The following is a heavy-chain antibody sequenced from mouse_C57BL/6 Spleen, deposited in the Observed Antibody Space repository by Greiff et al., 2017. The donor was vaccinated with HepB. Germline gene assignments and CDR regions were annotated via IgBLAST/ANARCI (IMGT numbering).Heavy chain of an antibody. Sequence: EVKLMESEGGLVQPGSSMKLSCTASGFTFSDYYMAWVRQVPEKGLEWVANINYDGSSTYYLDSLKSRFIISRDNAKNILYLQMSSLKSEDTATYYCARGSSYGSWFAYWGQGTLVTVSA. D-gene: IGHD1-1*01. J-gene: IGHJ3*01. CDR2: INYDGSST. CDR1: GFTFSDYY. V-gene: IGHV5-16*01. CDR3: ARGSSYGSWFAY.